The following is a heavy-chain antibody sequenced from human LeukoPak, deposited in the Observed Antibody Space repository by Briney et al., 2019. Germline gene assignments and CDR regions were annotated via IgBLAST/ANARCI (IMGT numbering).Heavy chain of an antibody. Sequence: ASVKVSCKASGYTFTSYYMHWVRQAPGQGLEWMGIINPSGGSTSYAQKFQGRVTMTRDTSTSTVYMELSSLRSEDTAVYYCARARYGSGSYYAYFDYWGQGTLVTVSS. J-gene: IGHJ4*02. V-gene: IGHV1-46*01. D-gene: IGHD3-10*01. CDR1: GYTFTSYY. CDR3: ARARYGSGSYYAYFDY. CDR2: INPSGGST.